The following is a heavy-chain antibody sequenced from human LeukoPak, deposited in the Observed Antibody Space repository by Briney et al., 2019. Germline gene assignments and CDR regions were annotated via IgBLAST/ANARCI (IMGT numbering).Heavy chain of an antibody. CDR2: LSAYNGNT. CDR3: ATAYYDFWSGYYSMDY. D-gene: IGHD3-3*01. V-gene: IGHV1-18*01. CDR1: GYTFTSYG. Sequence: ASVKVSCKASGYTFTSYGISWVRQAPGQGLEWMGWLSAYNGNTNYAQKLQGRVTMTTDTSTSTAYMELRSLRSDDTAVYYCATAYYDFWSGYYSMDYWGQGTLVTVSS. J-gene: IGHJ4*02.